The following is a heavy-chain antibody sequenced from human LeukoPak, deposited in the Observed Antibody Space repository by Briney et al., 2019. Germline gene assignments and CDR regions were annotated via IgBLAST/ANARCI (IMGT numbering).Heavy chain of an antibody. V-gene: IGHV4-59*01. D-gene: IGHD3-10*01. CDR3: ARVKMVRGVIGFDY. CDR2: IYYSGCT. J-gene: IGHJ4*02. Sequence: PSETLSLTCTVSGGSISSYYWSWIRQPPGKGLEWIGYIYYSGCTNYNPSLKSRVTISVDTSKNQFSLKLSSVTAADTAVYYCARVKMVRGVIGFDYWGQGTLVTVSS. CDR1: GGSISSYY.